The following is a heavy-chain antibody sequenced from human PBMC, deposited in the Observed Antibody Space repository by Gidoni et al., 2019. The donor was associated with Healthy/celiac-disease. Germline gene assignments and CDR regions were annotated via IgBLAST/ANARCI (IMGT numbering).Heavy chain of an antibody. D-gene: IGHD6-6*01. CDR1: GFTFSSYA. CDR3: ARDTGSSSSSDY. CDR2: ISYDGSNK. Sequence: QVQLVESGGGVVRPGRSLRLPCAASGFTFSSYAMHWVRQAPGKGLEWVAVISYDGSNKYYADSVKGRFTISRDNSKNTLYLQMNSLRAEDTAVYYCARDTGSSSSSDYWGQGTLVTVSS. V-gene: IGHV3-30-3*01. J-gene: IGHJ4*02.